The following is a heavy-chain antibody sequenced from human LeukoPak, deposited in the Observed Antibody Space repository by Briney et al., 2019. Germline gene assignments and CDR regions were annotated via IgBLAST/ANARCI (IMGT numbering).Heavy chain of an antibody. Sequence: GGSLRLSCAASGFAFSNYDMNWVRQAPGRGLEWVSYITSSSSTIYYADSVKGRFTISRDNAKNSLHLQMNSLGAEDTAVYYCAREVGGYSDYWGQGTLVTLSS. CDR3: AREVGGYSDY. D-gene: IGHD5-12*01. CDR2: ITSSSSTI. V-gene: IGHV3-48*04. J-gene: IGHJ4*02. CDR1: GFAFSNYD.